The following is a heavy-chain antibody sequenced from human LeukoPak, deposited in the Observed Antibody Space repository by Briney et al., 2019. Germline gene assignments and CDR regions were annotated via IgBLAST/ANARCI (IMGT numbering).Heavy chain of an antibody. CDR2: IIPIFGTA. J-gene: IGHJ6*03. Sequence: ASVKVSCKASGGTFSSYAISWVRQAPGQGLEWMGGIIPIFGTANYAQKFQGRVTITADKSTSTAYMELRSLRSDDTAVYYCARLDYTATYYYYMDVWGKGTTVTISS. V-gene: IGHV1-69*06. D-gene: IGHD4-11*01. CDR3: ARLDYTATYYYYMDV. CDR1: GGTFSSYA.